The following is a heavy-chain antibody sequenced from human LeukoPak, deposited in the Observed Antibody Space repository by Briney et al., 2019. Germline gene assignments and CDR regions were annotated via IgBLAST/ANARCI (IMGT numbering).Heavy chain of an antibody. Sequence: PGGSLRLSCVVSGFTFSNFFMSWVRQAPGKGLEWVSAISGVGTYYADSVKGRFTVSRDNSKNTLYLQMSSLRAEDTAVYYCAKDERNWNYNLASQTYDWGQGTLVTVSS. J-gene: IGHJ4*02. V-gene: IGHV3-23*01. CDR3: AKDERNWNYNLASQTYD. CDR1: GFTFSNFF. D-gene: IGHD1-7*01. CDR2: ISGVGT.